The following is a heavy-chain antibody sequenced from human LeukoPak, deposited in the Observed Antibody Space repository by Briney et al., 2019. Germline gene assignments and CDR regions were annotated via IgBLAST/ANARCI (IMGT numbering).Heavy chain of an antibody. CDR2: FDPEDGET. V-gene: IGHV1-24*01. D-gene: IGHD2-2*01. CDR3: ATTGSSTRLGAFDI. J-gene: IGHJ3*02. Sequence: ASVKVSCKVSGYTLTELSMHWVRQAPGKGLEWMGGFDPEDGETIYAQKFQGRVTMTEDTSTDTAYMELSSLRSEDTAVYYCATTGSSTRLGAFDIWGQGTMVTVSS. CDR1: GYTLTELS.